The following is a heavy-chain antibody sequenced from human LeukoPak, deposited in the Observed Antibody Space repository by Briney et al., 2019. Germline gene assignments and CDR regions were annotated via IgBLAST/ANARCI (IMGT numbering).Heavy chain of an antibody. J-gene: IGHJ4*02. V-gene: IGHV3-30-3*01. CDR2: ISYDGSNR. CDR3: AKALSSSFTGSSWEY. CDR1: GFTFSSYA. D-gene: IGHD6-6*01. Sequence: PGRSLRLSCAASGFTFSSYAMHWVRQAPGKGLEWVAVISYDGSNRYYADSVKGRFTISRDSAKSSLYLQMNTLRAEDMAFYYCAKALSSSFTGSSWEYWGQGTLVTVSS.